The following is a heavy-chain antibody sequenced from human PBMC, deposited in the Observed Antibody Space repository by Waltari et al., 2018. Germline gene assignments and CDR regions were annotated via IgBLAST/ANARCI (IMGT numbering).Heavy chain of an antibody. V-gene: IGHV3-48*03. D-gene: IGHD2-21*02. CDR3: ARHCGGDCYFYFDY. J-gene: IGHJ4*02. Sequence: EVQLLESGGGLVQPGGSLRLSCAASGFTFSSYAMSWVRQAPGKGLEWVSYISSSGSTIYYADSVKCRFTISRDNAKNSLYLQMNSLRAEDTAVYYCARHCGGDCYFYFDYWGQGTLVTVSS. CDR1: GFTFSSYA. CDR2: ISSSGSTI.